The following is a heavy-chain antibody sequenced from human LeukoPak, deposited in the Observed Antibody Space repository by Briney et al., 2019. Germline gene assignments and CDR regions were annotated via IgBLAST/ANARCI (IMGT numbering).Heavy chain of an antibody. D-gene: IGHD3-22*01. CDR1: GFTFSSYG. CDR2: IRYDGSNK. J-gene: IGHJ4*02. CDR3: AKGGDSSGYEADY. V-gene: IGHV3-30*02. Sequence: PGGSLRLSCAASGFTFSSYGIHWVRQAPGKGLEWVAFIRYDGSNKYFADSVKGRFTISRDNSKNTLYLQMNSLRAEDTAVYYCAKGGDSSGYEADYWGQGTLVSVSS.